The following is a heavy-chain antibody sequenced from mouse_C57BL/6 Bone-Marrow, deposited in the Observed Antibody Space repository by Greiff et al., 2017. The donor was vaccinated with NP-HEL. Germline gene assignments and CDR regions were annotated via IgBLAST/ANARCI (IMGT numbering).Heavy chain of an antibody. CDR2: ISYDGSN. D-gene: IGHD1-1*01. Sequence: EVKLQQSGPGLVKPSQSLSLTCSVTGYSITSGYYWNWIRQFPGNKLEWMGYISYDGSNNYNPSLKNRISITRDTSKNQFFLKLNSVTTEDTATYYCASTFYGSSYSWFAYWGQGTLVTVSA. CDR3: ASTFYGSSYSWFAY. CDR1: GYSITSGYY. V-gene: IGHV3-6*01. J-gene: IGHJ3*01.